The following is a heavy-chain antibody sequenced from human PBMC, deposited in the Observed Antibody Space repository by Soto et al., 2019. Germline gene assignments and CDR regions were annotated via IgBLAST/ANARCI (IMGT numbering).Heavy chain of an antibody. Sequence: QVQLVQSGAEVKKPGASVKVSCKASGYTFTSYGISWVRQAPGQGLEWMGWISAYNGNTNYAQKLQGRVTMTTDTSTRTAYMELRSLRSDDTAVYYCARGRIQLWTDHPVENDYWGQGTLVTVSS. CDR1: GYTFTSYG. D-gene: IGHD5-18*01. CDR3: ARGRIQLWTDHPVENDY. CDR2: ISAYNGNT. V-gene: IGHV1-18*01. J-gene: IGHJ4*02.